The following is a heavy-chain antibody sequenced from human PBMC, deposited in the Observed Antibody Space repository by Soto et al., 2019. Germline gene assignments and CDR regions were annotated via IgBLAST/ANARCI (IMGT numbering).Heavy chain of an antibody. V-gene: IGHV1-46*03. D-gene: IGHD2-8*01. Sequence: GASVKVSCKASGYTFTSYYMHWVRQAPGQGLEWMGIINPSGGSTSYAQKFQGRVTMTRDTSTSTVYMELSSLRSEDTAVYYCARAPPGPLYCTNGVCYLYAPDYFDYWGQGTLVTVSS. J-gene: IGHJ4*02. CDR3: ARAPPGPLYCTNGVCYLYAPDYFDY. CDR1: GYTFTSYY. CDR2: INPSGGST.